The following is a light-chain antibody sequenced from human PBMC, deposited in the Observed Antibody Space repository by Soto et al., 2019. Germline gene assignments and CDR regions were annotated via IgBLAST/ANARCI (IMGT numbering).Light chain of an antibody. CDR1: SSNIGAGYD. CDR2: GND. CDR3: QSYDRSLSGSV. J-gene: IGLJ1*01. Sequence: QSVLTQPPSVSGAPGQGVTISCTGSSSNIGAGYDVHWYQQLPGPAPKLLIFGNDNRPSGVPDRFSGSRSGTSASLAITGLQAEDEADYYCQSYDRSLSGSVFGAGTKVTVL. V-gene: IGLV1-40*01.